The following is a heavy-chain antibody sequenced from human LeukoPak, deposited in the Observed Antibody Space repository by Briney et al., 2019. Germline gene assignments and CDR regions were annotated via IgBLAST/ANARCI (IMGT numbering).Heavy chain of an antibody. J-gene: IGHJ6*03. CDR2: IIPTLDTP. D-gene: IGHD5-18*01. CDR1: AGTFSNYV. Sequence: SVKVSCKASAGTFSNYVVSWVRQAPGQGLEWVGGIIPTLDTPNFAQKFKGRVTVTTDESSTTVYMDLSSLTSEDTAVYYCAREVRFRGYSYGYGPDYSYYHMDVWGKGTTVTVSS. CDR3: AREVRFRGYSYGYGPDYSYYHMDV. V-gene: IGHV1-69*05.